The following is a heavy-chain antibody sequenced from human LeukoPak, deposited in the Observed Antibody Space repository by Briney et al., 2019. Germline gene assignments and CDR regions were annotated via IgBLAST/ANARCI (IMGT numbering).Heavy chain of an antibody. J-gene: IGHJ4*02. CDR2: IIPIFGTA. CDR3: ASARSYYASRGSHPPLFDY. Sequence: SVKVSCKASGGTCSSYSISWGRQAPGEGLEWMGGIIPIFGTANYAQKFQGRVTITADESTSTAYMELSSLRSEDTAVYYCASARSYYASRGSHPPLFDYWGQGTLVTVSS. D-gene: IGHD3-22*01. CDR1: GGTCSSYS. V-gene: IGHV1-69*01.